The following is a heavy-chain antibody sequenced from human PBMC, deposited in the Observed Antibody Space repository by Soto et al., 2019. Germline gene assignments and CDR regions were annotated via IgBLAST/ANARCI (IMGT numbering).Heavy chain of an antibody. CDR1: GFTFSSYG. Sequence: QVQLVESGGGVVQPGRSLRLSCAASGFTFSSYGMHWVRQAPGKGLEWVAVISYDGSNKYYADSVKGRFTISRDNSKNTLYLQMNRLRAEDMAVYYCARDRIVYCRGGTCDSDRSRYSYGMDVWGQGTTVTVSS. CDR3: ARDRIVYCRGGTCDSDRSRYSYGMDV. D-gene: IGHD2-15*01. J-gene: IGHJ6*02. V-gene: IGHV3-30*03. CDR2: ISYDGSNK.